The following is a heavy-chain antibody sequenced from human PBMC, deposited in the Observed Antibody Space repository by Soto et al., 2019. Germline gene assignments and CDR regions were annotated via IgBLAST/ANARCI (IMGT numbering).Heavy chain of an antibody. CDR3: AKYRDSGLQPKDGLDS. Sequence: VELLQSGGGLVQPGGSLRLSCAASGFFFRSYAMSWVRQAPGKRLEWVAGVSANGAHSYHADFVEGRFTIIRDNSNNTLYLRMSSLRVDDTAIYYCAKYRDSGLQPKDGLDSWGQGTMVTVSS. D-gene: IGHD1-26*01. V-gene: IGHV3-23*01. CDR1: GFFFRSYA. J-gene: IGHJ3*01. CDR2: VSANGAHS.